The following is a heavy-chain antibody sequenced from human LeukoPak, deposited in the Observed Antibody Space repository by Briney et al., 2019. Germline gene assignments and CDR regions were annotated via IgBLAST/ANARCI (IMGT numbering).Heavy chain of an antibody. Sequence: GASVKVSCKASGYTFTSYDINWVRQATGQGLEWMGWMNPNSGNTGYAQKFRGRVTMTRNTSISTAYMELSSLRSEDTAVYYCVRGYSYDGYYYGMDVWGQGATVTVSS. CDR3: VRGYSYDGYYYGMDV. J-gene: IGHJ6*02. V-gene: IGHV1-8*01. D-gene: IGHD5-18*01. CDR1: GYTFTSYD. CDR2: MNPNSGNT.